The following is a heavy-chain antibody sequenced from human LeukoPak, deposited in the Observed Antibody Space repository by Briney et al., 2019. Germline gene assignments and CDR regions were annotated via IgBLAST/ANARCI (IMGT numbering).Heavy chain of an antibody. CDR2: IYYSGST. CDR1: GGSISSGGYY. V-gene: IGHV4-61*08. Sequence: SETLSLTCTVSGGSISSGGYYWSWIRQPPGKGLEWIGYIYYSGSTNYNPSLKSRVTISVDTSKNQFSLKLSSVTAADTAVYYCARVPEAGMVGYWGQGTLVTVSS. CDR3: ARVPEAGMVGY. D-gene: IGHD6-19*01. J-gene: IGHJ4*02.